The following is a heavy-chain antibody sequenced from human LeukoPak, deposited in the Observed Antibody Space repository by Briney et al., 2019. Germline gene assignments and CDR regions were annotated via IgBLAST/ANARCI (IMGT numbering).Heavy chain of an antibody. D-gene: IGHD6-13*01. CDR2: FDPEDGET. CDR3: ARASGSSSWYVVYYYGMDV. CDR1: GYTLTELS. V-gene: IGHV1-24*01. Sequence: ASVKVSCKVSGYTLTELSMHWVRQAPGKGLEWMGGFDPEDGETIYAQKFQGRVTMTEDTSTDTAYMELSSLRSEDTAVYYCARASGSSSWYVVYYYGMDVWGQGTTVTVSS. J-gene: IGHJ6*02.